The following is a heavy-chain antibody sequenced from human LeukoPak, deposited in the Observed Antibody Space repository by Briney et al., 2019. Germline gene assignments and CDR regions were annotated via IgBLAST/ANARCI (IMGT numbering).Heavy chain of an antibody. CDR3: ARGRYYYDSSGYYYSDY. Sequence: KSGGSLRLSCAASGFTFSDYYMIWIRQAPGKGLEWVSYISSSSSYTRYADSVKGRFTISRDNAKKSVYLRMNSLRAEDTAVYYCARGRYYYDSSGYYYSDYWGQGTLVTVSS. D-gene: IGHD3-22*01. CDR1: GFTFSDYY. CDR2: ISSSSSYT. J-gene: IGHJ4*02. V-gene: IGHV3-11*05.